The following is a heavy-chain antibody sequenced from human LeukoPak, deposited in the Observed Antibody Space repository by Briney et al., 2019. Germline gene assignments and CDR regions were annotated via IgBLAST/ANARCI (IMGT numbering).Heavy chain of an antibody. V-gene: IGHV3-23*01. CDR3: AKEPRENSGYYVSGWFDP. Sequence: GGSLRLSCAASGFTFSSYAMNWVRQAPGKGLEWVSDISGSGGSTYYADSVKGRFTISRDNSKNTLYLQMNRLRAEDTAVYYCAKEPRENSGYYVSGWFDPWGQGTLVTVSS. CDR1: GFTFSSYA. D-gene: IGHD5-12*01. J-gene: IGHJ5*02. CDR2: ISGSGGST.